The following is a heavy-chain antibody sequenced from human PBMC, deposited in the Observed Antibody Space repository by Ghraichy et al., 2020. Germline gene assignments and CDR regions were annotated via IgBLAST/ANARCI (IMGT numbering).Heavy chain of an antibody. CDR1: GGSISSYY. J-gene: IGHJ6*02. CDR3: ATTPGIAVAGSLTDRKFHDYYYGMDV. V-gene: IGHV4-4*07. CDR2: IYTSGST. D-gene: IGHD6-19*01. Sequence: SETLSLTCTVSGGSISSYYWSWIRQPAGKGLEWIGRIYTSGSTNYNPSLKSRVTMSVDTSKNQFSLKLSSVTAADTAVYYCATTPGIAVAGSLTDRKFHDYYYGMDVWGQGTTVTVSS.